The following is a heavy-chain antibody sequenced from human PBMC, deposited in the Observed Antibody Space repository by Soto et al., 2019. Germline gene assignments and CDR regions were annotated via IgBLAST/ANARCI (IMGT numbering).Heavy chain of an antibody. Sequence: GGSLRLSCAASGFGFRSYGMHWVRQAPGKGLEWVAGIKSDGVNKNYIDSVKGRFTISRDNSKNTLFLHMTNLRAEDTAVYYCARDRLFALADYWGQGTLVTVSS. D-gene: IGHD3-10*02. J-gene: IGHJ4*02. CDR1: GFGFRSYG. CDR2: IKSDGVNK. CDR3: ARDRLFALADY. V-gene: IGHV3-30*03.